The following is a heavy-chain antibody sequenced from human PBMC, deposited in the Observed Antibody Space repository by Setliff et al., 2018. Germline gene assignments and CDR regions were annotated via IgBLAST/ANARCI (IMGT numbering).Heavy chain of an antibody. J-gene: IGHJ1*01. CDR2: FDPEDGAT. D-gene: IGHD3-3*01. V-gene: IGHV1-24*01. Sequence: ASVKVSCKVSGYTLTELSMHWVRQAPGKGLEWMGGFDPEDGATSYAQKFQGRVTMTEDTSTDTAYMELSSLRSEDTAVYYCATVEHVLRFLEWLSRAEYFQHWCQGTLVTVSS. CDR1: GYTLTELS. CDR3: ATVEHVLRFLEWLSRAEYFQH.